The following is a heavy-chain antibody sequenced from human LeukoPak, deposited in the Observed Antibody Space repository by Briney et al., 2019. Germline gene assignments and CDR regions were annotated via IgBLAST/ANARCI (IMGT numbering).Heavy chain of an antibody. V-gene: IGHV3-64*01. CDR3: AKEEGSGTYAY. D-gene: IGHD1-26*01. CDR1: GFTFSSSG. CDR2: ISNNGDST. Sequence: QTGGSLRLSCAASGFTFSSSGMHWVRQGPGKGLEYVSGISNNGDSTYYANSVKDRFTISRDNSKNTLYLQMGGLRAEDMAVYYCAKEEGSGTYAYWGQGTLVTVSS. J-gene: IGHJ4*02.